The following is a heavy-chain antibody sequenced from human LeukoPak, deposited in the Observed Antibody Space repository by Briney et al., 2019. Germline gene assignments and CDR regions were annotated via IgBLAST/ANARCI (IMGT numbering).Heavy chain of an antibody. CDR2: IKEDGSEK. D-gene: IGHD3-22*01. CDR1: GFTFSSYW. J-gene: IGHJ4*02. CDR3: ARGMDYYDSSGYLYFDY. V-gene: IGHV3-7*03. Sequence: GGSLRLSCAASGFTFSSYWMSWVRQAPGKGLEWVANIKEDGSEKDYVGSVKGRFTISRDNAKNSLYLQMNSLRAEDTAVYYCARGMDYYDSSGYLYFDYWGQGTLVTVSS.